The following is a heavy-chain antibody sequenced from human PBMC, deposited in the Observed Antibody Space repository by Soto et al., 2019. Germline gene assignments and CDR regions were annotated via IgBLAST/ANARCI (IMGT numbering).Heavy chain of an antibody. D-gene: IGHD3-22*01. CDR3: ASRHDSSDY. V-gene: IGHV1-69*02. CDR2: IIPILGIA. CDR1: GGTFSSYT. Sequence: QVQLVQSGAEVKKPGSSVKVSCKASGGTFSSYTINWVRQAPGQGLEWMGRIIPILGIANYAQKFQGRVTITADKSTSTAYMELSTLRSEDTAVYYCASRHDSSDYWGQGTLVTVSS. J-gene: IGHJ4*02.